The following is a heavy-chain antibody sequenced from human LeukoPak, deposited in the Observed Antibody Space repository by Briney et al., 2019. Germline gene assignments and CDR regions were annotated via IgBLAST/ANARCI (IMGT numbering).Heavy chain of an antibody. J-gene: IGHJ6*02. CDR2: IIPIFGTA. V-gene: IGHV1-69*13. CDR3: ARDTYGGNPPYYYYYGMDV. D-gene: IGHD4-23*01. Sequence: ASVKVSCKASGGTFISYAIGWVRQAPGQGLEWMGGIIPIFGTANYAQKFQGRVTITADESTSTAYMELSSLRSEDTAVYYCARDTYGGNPPYYYYYGMDVWGQGTTVTVSS. CDR1: GGTFISYA.